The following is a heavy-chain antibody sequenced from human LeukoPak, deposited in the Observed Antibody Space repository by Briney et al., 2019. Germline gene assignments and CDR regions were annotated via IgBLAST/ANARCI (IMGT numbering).Heavy chain of an antibody. CDR1: GGSISSYY. J-gene: IGHJ4*02. Sequence: TPSETLSPTCTVSGGSISSYYWSWIRRPPGKGLEWIGYIYYSGSTNYSPSLKSRVTISVDTSKNQFSLRLSSVTAADTAVYYCARRSGHFDYWGQGTLVTVSS. D-gene: IGHD1-14*01. V-gene: IGHV4-59*08. CDR3: ARRSGHFDY. CDR2: IYYSGST.